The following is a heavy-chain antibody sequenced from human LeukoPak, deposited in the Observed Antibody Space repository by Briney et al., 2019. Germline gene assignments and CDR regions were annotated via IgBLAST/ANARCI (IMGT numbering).Heavy chain of an antibody. CDR1: GGSISSYY. D-gene: IGHD2-21*02. Sequence: SETLSLTCTVSGGSISSYYWSWLRQPTGKGLEWIGRIYTSGSTNDNASLKSRVSMSVDTSKNQFSLKLSSVTAADTAVYYCAREVGDSDSDNWFDPWGQGTLVIVSS. V-gene: IGHV4-4*07. J-gene: IGHJ5*02. CDR3: AREVGDSDSDNWFDP. CDR2: IYTSGST.